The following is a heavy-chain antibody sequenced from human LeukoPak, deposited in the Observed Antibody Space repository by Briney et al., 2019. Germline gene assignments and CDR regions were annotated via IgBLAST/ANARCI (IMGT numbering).Heavy chain of an antibody. CDR2: ISYDGSNK. D-gene: IGHD2-2*01. J-gene: IGHJ6*02. Sequence: PGRSLRLSCAASGFTFSSYGMHWVRQAPGKGLEWVAVISYDGSNKYYADSVKGRFTISRDNSKNTLYLQMNSLRAEDTAVYYCAKDRRYCSSTSCSRGSYYYYGMDVWGQGTTVTVSS. CDR3: AKDRRYCSSTSCSRGSYYYYGMDV. V-gene: IGHV3-30*18. CDR1: GFTFSSYG.